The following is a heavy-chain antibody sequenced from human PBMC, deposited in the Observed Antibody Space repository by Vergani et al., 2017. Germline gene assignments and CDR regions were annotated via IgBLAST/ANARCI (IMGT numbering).Heavy chain of an antibody. CDR3: ARVWGRGGIAVASIDY. CDR1: GGSLSSSNW. D-gene: IGHD6-19*01. Sequence: QVQLQESGPGLVKPSGTLSLTCAVSGGSLSSSNWWSWVRRPPGKGLEWIGEIYLSGGTNYNPSRKSQVTISVDKSKNQFSLKLSSVTAADTAVYYCARVWGRGGIAVASIDYWGQGTLVTVSS. J-gene: IGHJ4*02. CDR2: IYLSGGT. V-gene: IGHV4-4*02.